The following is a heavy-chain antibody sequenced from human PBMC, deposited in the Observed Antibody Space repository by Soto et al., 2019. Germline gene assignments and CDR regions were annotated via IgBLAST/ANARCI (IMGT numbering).Heavy chain of an antibody. J-gene: IGHJ6*02. CDR1: GFTFSSYW. CDR3: ARDLRIAARLEIGYYYYYGMDV. D-gene: IGHD6-6*01. V-gene: IGHV3-7*05. CDR2: IKQDGSEK. Sequence: EVQLVESGGGLVQPGGSLRLSCAASGFTFSSYWMSWVRQAPGKGLEWVANIKQDGSEKYYVDSVKGRFTISRDNAKNSLYLQMNSLRAEDTAVYYCARDLRIAARLEIGYYYYYGMDVWGQGTTVTVSS.